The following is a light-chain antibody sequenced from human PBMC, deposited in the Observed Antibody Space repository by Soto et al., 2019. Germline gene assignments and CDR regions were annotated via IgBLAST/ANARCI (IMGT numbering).Light chain of an antibody. J-gene: IGKJ5*01. CDR3: QQRYNWPVT. Sequence: EIVLTQSPATLSLSPGERATLSCRASQSITNYVGWYQQKPGQAPRLLICATSNRATGIPARFSGSGSGTDFTLTISSLEPEDFSVYYCQQRYNWPVTFGQGTRLENK. V-gene: IGKV3-11*01. CDR2: ATS. CDR1: QSITNY.